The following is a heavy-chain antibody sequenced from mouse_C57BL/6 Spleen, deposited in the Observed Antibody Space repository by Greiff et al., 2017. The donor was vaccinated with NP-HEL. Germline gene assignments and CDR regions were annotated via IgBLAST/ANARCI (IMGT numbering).Heavy chain of an antibody. CDR1: GFNIKDYY. CDR3: ARSLYGSSYGGYFDV. Sequence: VQLQQSGAELVKPGASVKLSCTASGFNIKDYYMRWVKQRTEQGLEWIGRIDPEDGETKYAPKFQGKATITADTSSNTAYLQLSSLTSEDTAVYYCARSLYGSSYGGYFDVWGTGTTVTVSS. CDR2: IDPEDGET. J-gene: IGHJ1*03. V-gene: IGHV14-2*01. D-gene: IGHD1-1*01.